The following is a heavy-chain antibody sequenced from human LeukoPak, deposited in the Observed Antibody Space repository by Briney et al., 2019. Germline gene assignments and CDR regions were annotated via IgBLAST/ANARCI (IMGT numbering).Heavy chain of an antibody. CDR3: TAEPPTAGVDY. J-gene: IGHJ4*02. CDR1: GFTFSSYA. V-gene: IGHV3-30-3*01. CDR2: ISYDGSNK. D-gene: IGHD1-14*01. Sequence: GGSLRLSCAASGFTFSSYAMHWVRQAPGKGLEWVAVISYDGSNKYYADSVKGRFTISRDNSKNTLYLQMNSLKTEDTAVYYCTAEPPTAGVDYWGQGTLVTVSS.